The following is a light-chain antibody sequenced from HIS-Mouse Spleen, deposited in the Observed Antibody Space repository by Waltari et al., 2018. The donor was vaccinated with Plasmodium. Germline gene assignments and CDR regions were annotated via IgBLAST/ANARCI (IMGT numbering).Light chain of an antibody. V-gene: IGLV3-1*01. CDR1: KLGDKY. J-gene: IGLJ3*02. Sequence: SYEPTPPPSVSVSPGQTASITCSGDKLGDKYACWYQQKPGHSPVLVIYQDSKRPSGIPERFSGSNSGNTATLTISGTQAMDEADYYCQAWDSSTWVFGGGTKLTVL. CDR3: QAWDSSTWV. CDR2: QDS.